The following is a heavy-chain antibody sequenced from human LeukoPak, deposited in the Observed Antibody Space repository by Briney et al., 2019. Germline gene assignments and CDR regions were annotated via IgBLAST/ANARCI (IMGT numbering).Heavy chain of an antibody. CDR2: ISWNSGSI. CDR1: GFTFDDYA. V-gene: IGHV3-9*01. J-gene: IGHJ4*02. Sequence: GGSLRLSCAASGFTFDDYAMHWVRHAPGRGLEWVSGISWNSGSIGYADSVKGRFTISRDNAKNSLYLQMNSLRAEDTALYYCAKAPITMVRGGDFDYWGQGTLVTVSS. CDR3: AKAPITMVRGGDFDY. D-gene: IGHD3-10*01.